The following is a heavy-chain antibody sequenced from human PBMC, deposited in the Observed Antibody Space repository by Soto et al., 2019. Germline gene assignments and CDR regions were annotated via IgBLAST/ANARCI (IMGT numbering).Heavy chain of an antibody. J-gene: IGHJ6*02. CDR3: ARVYGRPDFDWLTQEGGMDV. Sequence: ASVKVSCKASGYTFTSYYMHWVRQAPGQGLEWMGIINPSGGSTSYAQKFQGRVTMTRDTSTSTVYMELSSLRSEDTDVYYCARVYGRPDFDWLTQEGGMDVWSQGTTVTVSS. CDR1: GYTFTSYY. CDR2: INPSGGST. V-gene: IGHV1-46*01. D-gene: IGHD3-9*01.